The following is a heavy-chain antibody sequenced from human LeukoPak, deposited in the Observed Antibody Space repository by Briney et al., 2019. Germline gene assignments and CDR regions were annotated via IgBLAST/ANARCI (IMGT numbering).Heavy chain of an antibody. Sequence: GRSLRLSCAASGFTFSSYAMHWVRQAPGKGLEWVSYISSSSSTIYYADSVKGRFTISRDNAKNSLYLQMNSLRAEDTAVYYCARDQGVAVAGDYYYYYMDVWGKGTTVTVSS. J-gene: IGHJ6*03. V-gene: IGHV3-48*01. CDR3: ARDQGVAVAGDYYYYYMDV. CDR2: ISSSSSTI. D-gene: IGHD6-19*01. CDR1: GFTFSSYA.